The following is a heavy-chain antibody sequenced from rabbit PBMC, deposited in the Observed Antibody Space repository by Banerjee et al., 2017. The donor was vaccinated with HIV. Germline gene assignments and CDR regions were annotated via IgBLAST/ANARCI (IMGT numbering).Heavy chain of an antibody. J-gene: IGHJ4*01. V-gene: IGHV1S7*01. CDR3: ARDSGYSGNAYEFNL. CDR1: GFDFSSYH. D-gene: IGHD6-1*01. Sequence: PLKETGGGLVQPGGSLTLSCKASGFDFSSYHMSWVRQAPGEVLEYIGFIYPGFGITKYASWVKGRFTISRDNAQNTVFLQMTSLTAADTATYFCARDSGYSGNAYEFNLWGQGTLVTVS. CDR2: IYPGFGIT.